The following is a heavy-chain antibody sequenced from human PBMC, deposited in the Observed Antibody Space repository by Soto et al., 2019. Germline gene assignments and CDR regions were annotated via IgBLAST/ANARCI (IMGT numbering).Heavy chain of an antibody. D-gene: IGHD2-15*01. CDR1: GFTFSSYG. J-gene: IGHJ5*02. V-gene: IGHV3-33*01. Sequence: QVQLVESGGGVVQPGRSLRLSCAASGFTFSSYGMHWVRQAPGKGLEWVAVIWYDGSNKYYADSVKGRFTISRDNSKNTLYLQMNSLRAEDTAVYYWARERLNCSGGSCPLNWFDPWGQGTLVTVSS. CDR2: IWYDGSNK. CDR3: ARERLNCSGGSCPLNWFDP.